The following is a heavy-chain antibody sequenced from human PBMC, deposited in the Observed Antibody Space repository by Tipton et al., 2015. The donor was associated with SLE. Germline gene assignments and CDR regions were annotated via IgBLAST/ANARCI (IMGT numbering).Heavy chain of an antibody. CDR3: TRDTRYQHASDV. D-gene: IGHD2-2*01. J-gene: IGHJ4*02. CDR2: ISGDNGNT. CDR1: GYSFSNYG. V-gene: IGHV1-18*01. Sequence: QLVQSGVEVKKPGASVKVSCKASGYSFSNYGINWVRQAPGQGLEWMGWISGDNGNTKYARKFQDRVTMSTDTSTNKAFMELRSLRSDDTAVYYCTRDTRYQHASDVWGQGTLVTVSS.